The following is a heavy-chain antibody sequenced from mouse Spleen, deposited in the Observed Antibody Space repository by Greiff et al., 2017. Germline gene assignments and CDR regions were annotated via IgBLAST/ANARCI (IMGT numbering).Heavy chain of an antibody. J-gene: IGHJ4*01. CDR3: TTLLWSLYCAMDY. D-gene: IGHD2-1*01. CDR1: GFTFTDYY. CDR2: IDPEDGDT. V-gene: IGHV14-1*01. Sequence: VQLQQSGAELVRPGASVKLSCTASGFTFTDYYMHWVKQRPEQGLEWIGRIDPEDGDTDYTPKFKGKATMTADKSSNTAYLQLSSLTSEDTAVYYCTTLLWSLYCAMDYWGQGTSVTVSS.